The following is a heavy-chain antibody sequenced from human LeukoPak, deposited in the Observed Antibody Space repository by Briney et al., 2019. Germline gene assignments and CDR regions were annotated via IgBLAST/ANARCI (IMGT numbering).Heavy chain of an antibody. CDR3: ARDWGGEGRPTDY. V-gene: IGHV3-7*01. D-gene: IGHD3-16*01. Sequence: GGSLRLSCSASGFTFSSLGMHWVRQAPGKGLEWVANIRGDGGKRNYVDSVKGRFTISRDNAKSSLYLQMNSLRAEDTAMYYCARDWGGEGRPTDYWGQGTLVTVSS. CDR2: IRGDGGKR. J-gene: IGHJ4*02. CDR1: GFTFSSLG.